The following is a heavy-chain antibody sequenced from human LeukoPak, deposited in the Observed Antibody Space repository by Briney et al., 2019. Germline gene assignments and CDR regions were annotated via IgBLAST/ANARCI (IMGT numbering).Heavy chain of an antibody. CDR3: ARAWGSSWYAGIDY. D-gene: IGHD6-13*01. J-gene: IGHJ4*02. Sequence: PGGSLRLSCAASGFTFSSYAMHWVRQAPGKGLEWVALISYDGSNKYYADSVKGRFTISRDNSKNTLYLQMNSLRAEDTAVYYCARAWGSSWYAGIDYWGQGTLVTVSS. V-gene: IGHV3-30*03. CDR2: ISYDGSNK. CDR1: GFTFSSYA.